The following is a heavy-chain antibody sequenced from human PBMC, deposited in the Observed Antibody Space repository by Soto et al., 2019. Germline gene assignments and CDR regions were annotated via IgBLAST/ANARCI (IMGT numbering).Heavy chain of an antibody. CDR1: GDSIRSGDYY. CDR2: IYYSGTT. D-gene: IGHD3-16*01. V-gene: IGHV4-30-4*01. J-gene: IGHJ5*02. CDR3: ARGGKWFDP. Sequence: SETLSLTCTVSGDSIRSGDYYWSWIRQPPGKGLEWIGYIYYSGTTHYNPSLQSRNTISVDTSKNQFSLNLSSVTAADTAVYYCARGGKWFDPWGQGTLVTVSS.